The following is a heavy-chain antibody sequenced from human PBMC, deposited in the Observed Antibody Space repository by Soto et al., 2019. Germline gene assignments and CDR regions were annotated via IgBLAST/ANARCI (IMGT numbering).Heavy chain of an antibody. D-gene: IGHD2-21*02. CDR1: GDTFTEYY. V-gene: IGHV1-46*01. Sequence: QVQLMQSGAEVQKPGASVKVSCKASGDTFTEYYIHCLRQAPGQGLEWMGTVNPSGGHTTYAQHFLGRVTMTRDTSTSTLYMVLTSLTSEDTAVYYCARGGHVVGVTAALVYWGQGTLVTVSS. J-gene: IGHJ4*02. CDR2: VNPSGGHT. CDR3: ARGGHVVGVTAALVY.